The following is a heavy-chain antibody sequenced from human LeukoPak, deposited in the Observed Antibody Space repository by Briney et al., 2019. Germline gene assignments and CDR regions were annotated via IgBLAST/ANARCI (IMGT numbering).Heavy chain of an antibody. V-gene: IGHV4-34*01. Sequence: SETLSLTCAVYGGSFSSYYWSWICQPPGKGLEWIGEINHSGSTNYNPSLKSRVTISVDTSKNQISLKLSSVTAADTAVYYCARRRYYYGSGSPKPGYMGGWGKGTTVTISS. CDR1: GGSFSSYY. J-gene: IGHJ6*03. CDR3: ARRRYYYGSGSPKPGYMGG. D-gene: IGHD3-10*01. CDR2: INHSGST.